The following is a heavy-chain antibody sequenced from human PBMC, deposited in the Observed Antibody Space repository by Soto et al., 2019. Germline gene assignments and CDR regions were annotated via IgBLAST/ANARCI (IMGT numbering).Heavy chain of an antibody. V-gene: IGHV3-53*04. CDR3: ARGITIFGVIKVKPYYFYYMDV. D-gene: IGHD3-3*01. CDR1: GFTVSSNH. J-gene: IGHJ6*03. Sequence: CAASGFTVSSNHMSWVRQAPGKGLEWVSVIYGGGSTYYADSVKGRFTISRHTSSNTLYLQVNSLRAEDTAVYYCARGITIFGVIKVKPYYFYYMDVWGKGTTVTVSS. CDR2: IYGGGST.